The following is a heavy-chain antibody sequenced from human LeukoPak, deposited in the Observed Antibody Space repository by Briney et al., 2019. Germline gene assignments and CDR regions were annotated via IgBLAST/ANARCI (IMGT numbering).Heavy chain of an antibody. CDR1: GGTFSSYA. J-gene: IGHJ4*02. CDR3: ARVATGYFDWLSYFDY. Sequence: GASVKVSCKASGGTFSSYAISWVRQAPGQGLEWMGRIIPILGIANYAQKFQGRVTITADKSTSTAYMELSSLRSEDTAVYYCARVATGYFDWLSYFDYWGQGTLVTVSS. D-gene: IGHD3-9*01. V-gene: IGHV1-69*04. CDR2: IIPILGIA.